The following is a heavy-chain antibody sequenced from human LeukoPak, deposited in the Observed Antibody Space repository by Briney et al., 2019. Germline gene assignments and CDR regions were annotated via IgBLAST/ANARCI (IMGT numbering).Heavy chain of an antibody. J-gene: IGHJ6*02. V-gene: IGHV4-39*01. CDR3: ARHFCGGDCYSFYYYYYGMDV. Sequence: PSETLSLTCTVSGGSISSSSFYWGWIRQPPGKGLEWIGTIYYSGSTYYNPSLRSRVTISLDTSKNQFSLNLSSVTAADTAVYYCARHFCGGDCYSFYYYYYGMDVWGQGTTVTVSS. CDR1: GGSISSSSFY. CDR2: IYYSGST. D-gene: IGHD2-21*02.